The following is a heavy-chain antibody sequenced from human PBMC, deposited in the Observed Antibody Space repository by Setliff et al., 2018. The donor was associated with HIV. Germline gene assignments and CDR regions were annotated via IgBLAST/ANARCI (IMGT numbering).Heavy chain of an antibody. D-gene: IGHD7-27*01. V-gene: IGHV4-34*01. J-gene: IGHJ3*01. CDR2: INHSGGT. Sequence: KPSETLSLTCTVYGRSFSGYYWNWIRQSPGKGLEWIGEINHSGGTNYNPSLKSRVTMSIDTSKNQFSLNVSSVTAADTAVYYCARGWGHDGFDFWGQGTMVTVSS. CDR3: ARGWGHDGFDF. CDR1: GRSFSGYY.